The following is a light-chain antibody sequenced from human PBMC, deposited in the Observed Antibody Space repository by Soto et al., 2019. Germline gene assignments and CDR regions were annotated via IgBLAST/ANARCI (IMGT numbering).Light chain of an antibody. Sequence: QSVLTQPPSASGPPGQRVTISCSGSNSNIETNNVYWYKQLPGPAPKLPIYSHNQRPPGAPDRFSGSKSGASASLAISGLQSEDEAYYYCAPWEDGFNGYVFGAGTKVTVL. V-gene: IGLV1-44*01. J-gene: IGLJ1*01. CDR3: APWEDGFNGYV. CDR1: NSNIETNN. CDR2: SHN.